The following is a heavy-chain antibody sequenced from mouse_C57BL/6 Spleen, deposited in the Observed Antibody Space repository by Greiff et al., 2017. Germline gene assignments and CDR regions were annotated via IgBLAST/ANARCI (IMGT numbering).Heavy chain of an antibody. CDR3: AREWGLDY. V-gene: IGHV1-82*01. Sequence: VQLQQSGPELVKPGASVKISCKASGYAFSSSWMNWLKQRPGKGLEWIGRIYPGDGDTNYNGKFKGKATLTADKSSSTAYMQLSSLTSEDSAVYFCAREWGLDYWGQGTTLTVSS. CDR2: IYPGDGDT. D-gene: IGHD1-3*01. CDR1: GYAFSSSW. J-gene: IGHJ2*01.